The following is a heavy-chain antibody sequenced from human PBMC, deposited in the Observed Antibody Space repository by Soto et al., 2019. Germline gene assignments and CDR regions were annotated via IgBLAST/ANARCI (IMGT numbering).Heavy chain of an antibody. CDR2: IYYSGST. D-gene: IGHD3-10*01. J-gene: IGHJ6*02. Sequence: LSLTCTVSGGSISSSSYYWGWIRQPPGKGLEWIGSIYYSGSTYYNPSLKSRVTISVDTSKNQFSLKLSSVTAADTAVYYCARDHFKLLLFVDSITYYGMDVWGQGTTVTVSS. CDR3: ARDHFKLLLFVDSITYYGMDV. V-gene: IGHV4-39*02. CDR1: GGSISSSSYY.